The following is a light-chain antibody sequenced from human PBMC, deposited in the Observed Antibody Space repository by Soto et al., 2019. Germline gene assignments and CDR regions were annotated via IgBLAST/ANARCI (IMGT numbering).Light chain of an antibody. CDR3: SSYTSSSTLDV. CDR2: EVS. V-gene: IGLV2-14*01. CDR1: SSDVGGYNY. Sequence: QSALTQPASVSGFPGQSITISCTGTSSDVGGYNYVSWYQQHPGRAPKLMIYEVSNRSSGFSNRFSGSKSGNTASLTISGLQAEDEADYYCSSYTSSSTLDVFGTGTKVTVL. J-gene: IGLJ1*01.